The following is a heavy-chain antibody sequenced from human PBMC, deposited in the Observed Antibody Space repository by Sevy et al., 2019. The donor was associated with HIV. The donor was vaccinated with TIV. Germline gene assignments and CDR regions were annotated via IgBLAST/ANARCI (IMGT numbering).Heavy chain of an antibody. V-gene: IGHV3-11*06. D-gene: IGHD6-19*01. CDR1: GFTFSDYY. CDR3: AGVVFGGWYYFDY. Sequence: GGSLRLSCAASGFTFSDYYMSWIRQAPGKGLEWVSYISSSSSYTNYADSVKGRFTISRDNAENSLYLQMNSLRAEDTAVYYCAGVVFGGWYYFDYWGQGTLVTVSS. CDR2: ISSSSSYT. J-gene: IGHJ4*02.